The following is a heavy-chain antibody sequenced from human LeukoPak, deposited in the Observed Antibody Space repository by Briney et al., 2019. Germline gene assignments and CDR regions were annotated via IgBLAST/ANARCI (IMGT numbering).Heavy chain of an antibody. CDR2: IIPILGIA. CDR3: ARTGSGSPPFDY. V-gene: IGHV1-69*02. J-gene: IGHJ4*02. D-gene: IGHD3-10*01. CDR1: RGTFSSYT. Sequence: SVKVSCKDSRGTFSSYTISWVRQAPGQGLEWMGRIIPILGIANYAQKLQGGVTITADKSTSTAYMELSSLRSEDTAVYYCARTGSGSPPFDYWGQGTLVTVSS.